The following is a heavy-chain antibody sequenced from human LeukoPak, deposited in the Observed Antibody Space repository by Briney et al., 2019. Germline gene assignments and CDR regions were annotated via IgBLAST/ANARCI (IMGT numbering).Heavy chain of an antibody. Sequence: GGSLRLSCAASGFTVSSNYMSWVRQAPGKGLEWVGFIRSKAYGGTTEYAASVKGRFTISRDDSKSIAYLQMNSLKTEDTAVYYCTRDSDFWSGYAHYGMDVWGQGTTVTVSS. CDR3: TRDSDFWSGYAHYGMDV. J-gene: IGHJ6*02. D-gene: IGHD3-3*01. CDR2: IRSKAYGGTT. CDR1: GFTVSSNY. V-gene: IGHV3-49*04.